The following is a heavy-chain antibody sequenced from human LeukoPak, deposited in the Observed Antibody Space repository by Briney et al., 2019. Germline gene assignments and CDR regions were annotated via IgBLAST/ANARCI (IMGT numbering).Heavy chain of an antibody. CDR2: ITAGGGNK. V-gene: IGHV3-23*01. J-gene: IGHJ4*02. CDR1: GFTFSTYS. Sequence: GGCLRLSCAASGFTFSTYSMSWVPQAPGKGLEWVSTITAGGGNKDYADSVKGRFTISRDNSKNTMYLQMNRLRAEDTAVYYCAKDSPGFGIVFDSGGQGTLVTVSS. D-gene: IGHD3-16*01. CDR3: AKDSPGFGIVFDS.